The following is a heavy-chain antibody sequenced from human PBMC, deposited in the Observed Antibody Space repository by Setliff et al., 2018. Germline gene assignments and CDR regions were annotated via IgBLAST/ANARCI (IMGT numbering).Heavy chain of an antibody. V-gene: IGHV3-23*01. CDR2: ISNSGGGT. CDR3: ARSSAPIKRDYMDV. Sequence: GGSLRLSCAASGFTFSNYAMSWVRQAPGKGLEWVSAISNSGGGTYYADSVKGRFTISRDNSKNTLFLQMNSLRAEDTAVYYCARSSAPIKRDYMDVWGKGTTVTVSS. CDR1: GFTFSNYA. J-gene: IGHJ6*03. D-gene: IGHD2-2*02.